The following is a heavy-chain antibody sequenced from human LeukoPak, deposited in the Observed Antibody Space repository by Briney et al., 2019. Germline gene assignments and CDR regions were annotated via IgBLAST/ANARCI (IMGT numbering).Heavy chain of an antibody. J-gene: IGHJ4*02. CDR1: GFTFSSSW. D-gene: IGHD3-9*01. CDR2: ISHDGSNK. Sequence: GGSLRLSCAASGFTFSSSWMTWVRQAPGKGLEWVAVISHDGSNKYYADSVKGRFTISRDNSKNTLYLQMNSLRAEDTAVYYCARDGVYYDILTGYYDYWGQGTLVTVSS. CDR3: ARDGVYYDILTGYYDY. V-gene: IGHV3-30-3*01.